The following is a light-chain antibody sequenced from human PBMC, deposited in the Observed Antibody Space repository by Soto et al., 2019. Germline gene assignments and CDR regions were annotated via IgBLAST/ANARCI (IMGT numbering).Light chain of an antibody. J-gene: IGLJ1*01. CDR2: SND. CDR1: SSTIGSNT. CDR3: LAWDENLRGV. Sequence: QSVLTQPPSASGPPGQRVTISCSGSSSTIGSNTVTWYQQLPGTAPRVLIHSNDQRPSGVPDRFSGSKSGTSASLAISGLHSEDEADYYCLAWDENLRGVFGNATKATV. V-gene: IGLV1-44*01.